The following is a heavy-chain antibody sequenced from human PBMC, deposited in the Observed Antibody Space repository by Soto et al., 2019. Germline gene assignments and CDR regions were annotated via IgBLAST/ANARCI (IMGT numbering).Heavy chain of an antibody. V-gene: IGHV3-30-3*01. CDR2: ISYDGSSK. J-gene: IGHJ2*01. D-gene: IGHD4-4*01. Sequence: QVQLVESGGGVVQPGRSLRLSCAASGFTFSSYAMHWVRQAPGKGLEGVAVISYDGSSKYYADSVKGRFTISRDNSKNTLYLQMNSLRLEDTAVYYCARPLWRDDYNWGYFDLWGRGTLVTVSS. CDR3: ARPLWRDDYNWGYFDL. CDR1: GFTFSSYA.